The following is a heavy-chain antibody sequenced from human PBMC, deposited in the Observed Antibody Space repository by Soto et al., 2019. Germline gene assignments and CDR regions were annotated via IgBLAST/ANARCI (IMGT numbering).Heavy chain of an antibody. CDR1: GGSISSGGYS. Sequence: SETLSLTCAVSGGSISSGGYSWSWIRQPPGKGLEWIGYIYHSGRTFYNPSLKSRFTISVDTSKNQFSLKLSSVTAADTAVYYCARLVILSNWFDPWGQGTLVTVSS. D-gene: IGHD3-9*01. CDR2: IYHSGRT. J-gene: IGHJ5*02. V-gene: IGHV4-30-2*05. CDR3: ARLVILSNWFDP.